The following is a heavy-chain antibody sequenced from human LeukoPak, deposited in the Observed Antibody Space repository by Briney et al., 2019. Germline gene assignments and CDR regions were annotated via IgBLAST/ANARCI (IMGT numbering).Heavy chain of an antibody. CDR3: ARGTGGWYFDL. Sequence: SSETLSLTCTVSGGSISSGDYYWSWIRQPPGKGLEWIGYIYYSGSTNYNPSLKSRVTISIDTSKNQFSLKLTSVTAADTAVYYCARGTGGWYFDLWGRGTLVTVSS. CDR1: GGSISSGDYY. V-gene: IGHV4-61*08. CDR2: IYYSGST. J-gene: IGHJ2*01. D-gene: IGHD1/OR15-1a*01.